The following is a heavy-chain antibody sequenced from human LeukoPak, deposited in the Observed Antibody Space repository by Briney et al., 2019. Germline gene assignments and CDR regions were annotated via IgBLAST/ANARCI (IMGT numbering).Heavy chain of an antibody. J-gene: IGHJ4*02. Sequence: PGGSLRLSCVASGFIVSNNYMSWVRQAPGKGLEWVSSASGSGGSTYYADSVKGRFTISRDNSKNTLYLQMNSLRAEDTAVYYCAKDLGSVVTPPSLDYWGQGTLVTVSS. V-gene: IGHV3-23*01. CDR1: GFIVSNNY. CDR2: ASGSGGST. D-gene: IGHD4-23*01. CDR3: AKDLGSVVTPPSLDY.